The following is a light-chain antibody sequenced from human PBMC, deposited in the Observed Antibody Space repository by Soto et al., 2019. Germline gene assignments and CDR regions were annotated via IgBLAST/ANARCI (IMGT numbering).Light chain of an antibody. Sequence: QSVLTQPASVSGSPGQSITISCTGTSSDVGDYNYVSWYQQHPGKAPKLMIYAVSNRPSGVSNRFSGSKSGNTASLTISGLQAEDEADYYCSSYTSSSTVIFGGGTKLTVL. CDR3: SSYTSSSTVI. J-gene: IGLJ2*01. CDR2: AVS. V-gene: IGLV2-14*01. CDR1: SSDVGDYNY.